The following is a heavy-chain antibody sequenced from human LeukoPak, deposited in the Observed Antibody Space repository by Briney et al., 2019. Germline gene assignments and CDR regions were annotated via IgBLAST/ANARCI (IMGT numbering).Heavy chain of an antibody. V-gene: IGHV1-2*02. CDR3: ARDAGTTGTGIFDI. J-gene: IGHJ3*02. CDR2: INPNSGVT. D-gene: IGHD1-1*01. CDR1: GYIFSYYY. Sequence: GASVKVSCKASGYIFSYYYMHWVRQAPGQGLEWMGWINPNSGVTTYIQKFQDRVTMTRDTSIRTAYMELSRVRSDDTAVYYCARDAGTTGTGIFDIWGQGTMVTVSS.